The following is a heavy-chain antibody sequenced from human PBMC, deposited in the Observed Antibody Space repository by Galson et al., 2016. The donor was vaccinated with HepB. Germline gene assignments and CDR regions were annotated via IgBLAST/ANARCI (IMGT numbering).Heavy chain of an antibody. CDR1: GYNFISYG. V-gene: IGHV1-18*01. J-gene: IGHJ5*02. Sequence: SVKVSCKGSGYNFISYGISWVRQAPGQGLEWMGWLSANNGKTKYAQKVQGRVIMTTDRSPNTAYMELTSLRSDDTDVYYCARDDLWSCRNRGCYPGDWFDPWGQGTLVTVSS. CDR3: ARDDLWSCRNRGCYPGDWFDP. CDR2: LSANNGKT. D-gene: IGHD2-15*01.